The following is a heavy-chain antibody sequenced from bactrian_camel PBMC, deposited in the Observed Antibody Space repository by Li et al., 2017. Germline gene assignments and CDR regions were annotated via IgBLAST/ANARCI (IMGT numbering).Heavy chain of an antibody. CDR3: AAAKGLPDLLRGGYLSARSYNY. Sequence: HVQLVESGGGSVQAGESLRLSCAASGLPYAYSGYCMGWFRQAPGKEREGVATINSVWSTNYADSVKGRFTIFKDNAKATVYLQMNSLKPEDTAIYYCAAAKGLPDLLRGGYLSARSYNYWGRGTQVTVS. V-gene: IGHV3S53*01. CDR1: GLPYAYSGYC. D-gene: IGHD3*01. CDR2: INSVWST. J-gene: IGHJ4*01.